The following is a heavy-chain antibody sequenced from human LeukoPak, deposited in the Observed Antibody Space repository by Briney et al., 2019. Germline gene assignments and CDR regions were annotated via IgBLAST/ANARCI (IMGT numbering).Heavy chain of an antibody. V-gene: IGHV4-39*01. J-gene: IGHJ5*02. CDR2: IYFSGSA. D-gene: IGHD6-19*01. CDR3: ARHRVAVAGPLGWFDP. Sequence: SETLSLTCTVSGGSISSSNYYWGWIRQPPGKGLEWIGSIYFSGSAYYNPSLKSRVTISVDTSKNQFSLKLSSVTAADTAVYYCARHRVAVAGPLGWFDPWGQGTLVTVSS. CDR1: GGSISSSNYY.